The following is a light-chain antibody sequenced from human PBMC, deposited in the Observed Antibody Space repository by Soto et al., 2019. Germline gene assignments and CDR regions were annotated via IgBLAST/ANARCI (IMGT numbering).Light chain of an antibody. Sequence: DIQMTQSPSSLSASVGDSVTITCRASQSIYKHLNWYQQKPGKVPQLLIHATSSFQSGVPSRFSGRRSGTEFNFTISSLQPEDFATYYCQQSYNTPLTFGGGTKVEIK. J-gene: IGKJ4*01. CDR1: QSIYKH. V-gene: IGKV1-39*01. CDR2: ATS. CDR3: QQSYNTPLT.